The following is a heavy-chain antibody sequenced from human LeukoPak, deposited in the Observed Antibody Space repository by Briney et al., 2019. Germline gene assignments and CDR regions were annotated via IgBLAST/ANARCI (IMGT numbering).Heavy chain of an antibody. CDR3: ARGVSAAHIFYCDY. J-gene: IGHJ4*02. D-gene: IGHD2-21*01. CDR1: GGSMTSSSHY. V-gene: IGHV4-39*07. CDR2: ISYSGRT. Sequence: SETLSLTCTVSGGSMTSSSHYWGWIRQPPGKGLEWIVIISYSGRTYYNPSLKSRVTISVDTSKNQFSLDLSSVTAAGTAVYYCARGVSAAHIFYCDYWSQGTLVTVSS.